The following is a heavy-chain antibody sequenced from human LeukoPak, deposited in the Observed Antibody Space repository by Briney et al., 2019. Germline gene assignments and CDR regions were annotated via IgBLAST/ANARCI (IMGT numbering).Heavy chain of an antibody. V-gene: IGHV4-34*01. J-gene: IGHJ3*02. D-gene: IGHD3-16*01. CDR1: GGSFSGYY. CDR2: INHSRST. Sequence: TSETLSLTCAVYGGSFSGYYWSWIRQPPGKGLEWIGEINHSRSTKYNPSLESRVTISVDTSKTQFSLKLNSVTAADTAVYYCARRNVLTEGEALDIWGQGTMVTVSS. CDR3: ARRNVLTEGEALDI.